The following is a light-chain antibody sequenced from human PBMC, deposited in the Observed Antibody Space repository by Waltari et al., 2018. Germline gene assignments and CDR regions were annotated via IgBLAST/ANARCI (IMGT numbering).Light chain of an antibody. CDR3: ATWDASLDTWV. CDR1: NSNIGRDI. CDR2: ANN. J-gene: IGLJ3*02. V-gene: IGLV1-44*01. Sequence: QSVVTQPPSASGTPGQRVTLSCSGSNSNIGRDILNLYQQFPGTAPKLLIYANNQRPSGVPGRFSASRSGTSASLVISGLQSEDEADYYCATWDASLDTWVFGGGTKVTVL.